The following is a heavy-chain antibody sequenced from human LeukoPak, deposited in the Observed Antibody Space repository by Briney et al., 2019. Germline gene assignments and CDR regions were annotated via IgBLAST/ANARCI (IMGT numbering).Heavy chain of an antibody. Sequence: SETLSPTCTVSVGSISTSYWSWIRQPAGKGLEWIGRIYASGHTNYNPSLKSRVIMSVDASKNQFSLSLRSVTAADTAVYYCAQLIADVGGGTNYFDSWGQGTLVTVSS. CDR3: AQLIADVGGGTNYFDS. V-gene: IGHV4-4*07. CDR1: VGSISTSY. J-gene: IGHJ4*02. CDR2: IYASGHT. D-gene: IGHD3-16*01.